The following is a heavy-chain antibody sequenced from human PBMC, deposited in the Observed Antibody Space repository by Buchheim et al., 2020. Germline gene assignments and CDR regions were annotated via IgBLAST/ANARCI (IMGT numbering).Heavy chain of an antibody. J-gene: IGHJ4*02. CDR1: GFTFSSYW. Sequence: EVQLVESGGGLVQPGGSLRLSCAASGFTFSSYWMSWVRQAPGKGLEWVANIKQDGSEKYYVDSVKGRFTISRENAKNSLFLQMNCLRAGDTAVYYCASEGYGEPFDYWGQGTL. CDR2: IKQDGSEK. V-gene: IGHV3-7*01. CDR3: ASEGYGEPFDY. D-gene: IGHD4-17*01.